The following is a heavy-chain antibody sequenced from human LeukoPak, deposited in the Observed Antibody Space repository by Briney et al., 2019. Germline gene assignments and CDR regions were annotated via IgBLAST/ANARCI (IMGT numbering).Heavy chain of an antibody. CDR1: GFTFSNYA. D-gene: IGHD3-10*01. Sequence: SGGSLRLSCAASGFTFSNYAMNWVRQAPGEGLEWVSTVSASGGSTYYADSVKGRFTISRDNSKNTLYLRMNSLRAEDTAVYYCAKVRVYGSGAFDYWGQGTLVTVSS. CDR2: VSASGGST. J-gene: IGHJ4*02. CDR3: AKVRVYGSGAFDY. V-gene: IGHV3-23*01.